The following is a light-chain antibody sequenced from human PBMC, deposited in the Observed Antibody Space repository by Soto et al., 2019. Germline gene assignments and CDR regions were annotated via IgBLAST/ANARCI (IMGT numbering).Light chain of an antibody. CDR1: SSDVGGYNY. J-gene: IGLJ2*01. Sequence: QSALTQPASVSGSPGQSITISCTGTSSDVGGYNYVSWYQQHPGKAPKVMIYDVSNRPSGVSNRFSGYKSGNTASLTISGLQAEDEADYYCSSYTSTSILVFGGGTKLTVL. CDR3: SSYTSTSILV. CDR2: DVS. V-gene: IGLV2-14*01.